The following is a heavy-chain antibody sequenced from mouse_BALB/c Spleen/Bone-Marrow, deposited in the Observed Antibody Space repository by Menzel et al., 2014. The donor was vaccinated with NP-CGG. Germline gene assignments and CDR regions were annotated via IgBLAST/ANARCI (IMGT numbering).Heavy chain of an antibody. CDR2: INPDSSTI. CDR3: ARLSYYGRFAY. Sequence: EVKLLESGGGLVQPGGSLKLSCAASGFDFSRYWMSCVRQAPGKGLEWIGEINPDSSTINYTPSLKDKFIISRDNAKNTMYLQMSKVRPEDAAFYYCARLSYYGRFAYWGQGTLVTVSA. V-gene: IGHV4-1*02. CDR1: GFDFSRYW. D-gene: IGHD1-1*01. J-gene: IGHJ3*01.